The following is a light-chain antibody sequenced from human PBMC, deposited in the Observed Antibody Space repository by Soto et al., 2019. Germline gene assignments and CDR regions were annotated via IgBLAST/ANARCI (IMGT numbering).Light chain of an antibody. J-gene: IGKJ1*01. CDR3: QHLNSFPRT. V-gene: IGKV1-9*01. CDR2: GAS. CDR1: QGISSY. Sequence: DIQLTQSPSFLSASVGDRVTITCRASQGISSYLAWDQQKPGKAPELLIYGASTLKSGVPSRFSGSGSGTAFTLTIGNLQPEDFATYYCQHLNSFPRTFGRGTKVDIK.